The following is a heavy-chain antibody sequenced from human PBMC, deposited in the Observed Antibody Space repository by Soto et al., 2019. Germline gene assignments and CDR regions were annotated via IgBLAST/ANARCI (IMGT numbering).Heavy chain of an antibody. J-gene: IGHJ6*02. Sequence: SETLSLTCTVSGGSISSYYWSWIRQPAGKGLEWIGRIYTSGSTNYNPSLKSRVTMSVDTSKNQFSLKLSSVTAADTAVYYCARVLSDYVWGSYRRGYGMDVWGQGATVTVSS. V-gene: IGHV4-4*07. CDR2: IYTSGST. D-gene: IGHD3-16*02. CDR1: GGSISSYY. CDR3: ARVLSDYVWGSYRRGYGMDV.